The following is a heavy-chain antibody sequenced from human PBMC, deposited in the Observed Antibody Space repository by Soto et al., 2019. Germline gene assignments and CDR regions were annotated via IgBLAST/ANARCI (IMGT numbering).Heavy chain of an antibody. V-gene: IGHV3-30*03. CDR2: ISYDGSYK. J-gene: IGHJ6*02. CDR1: GFTLSSCG. Sequence: TGGSLRLSCAASGFTLSSCGMHWVRQAPGKGLEWVAVISYDGSYKYYVDSVKGRFTISRDISKNTLYLQMNSLRSEDTAVYYCARDLHYFDRSDYFPQDYGMDVWGQGTTVTVSS. CDR3: ARDLHYFDRSDYFPQDYGMDV. D-gene: IGHD3-22*01.